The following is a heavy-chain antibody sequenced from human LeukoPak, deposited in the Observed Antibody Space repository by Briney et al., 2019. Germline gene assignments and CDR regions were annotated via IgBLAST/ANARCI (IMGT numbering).Heavy chain of an antibody. Sequence: SETLSLTCTVSGGTIDTSRYYWGWIRQPPGKGLEWLANIYYRGDPFYNPSLKSRLTISMDTSKNQFSLRLTSVTAADTAVYYCAGTSVTLHFWGQGALVTVSP. V-gene: IGHV4-39*01. CDR1: GGTIDTSRYY. J-gene: IGHJ4*02. D-gene: IGHD4-17*01. CDR2: IYYRGDP. CDR3: AGTSVTLHF.